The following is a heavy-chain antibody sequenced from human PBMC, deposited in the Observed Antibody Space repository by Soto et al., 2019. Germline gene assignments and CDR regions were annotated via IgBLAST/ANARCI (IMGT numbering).Heavy chain of an antibody. CDR1: GFTFSDYY. CDR2: ISGSGGST. V-gene: IGHV3-23*01. CDR3: AKDRFFGSSGFFDY. J-gene: IGHJ4*02. Sequence: GGSLRLSCAASGFTFSDYYMSWVRQAPGKGLEWVSAISGSGGSTYYADSVKGRFTISRDNSKNTLYLQMNSLRAEDTAVYYCAKDRFFGSSGFFDYWGQGTLVTVSS. D-gene: IGHD6-19*01.